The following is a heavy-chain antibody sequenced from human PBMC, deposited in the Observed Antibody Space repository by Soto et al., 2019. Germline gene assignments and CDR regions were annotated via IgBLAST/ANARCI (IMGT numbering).Heavy chain of an antibody. CDR1: GFSIRNHV. CDR2: IGNSGDGS. V-gene: IGHV3-23*05. Sequence: GGSLRLSCAASGFSIRNHVLNWVRQAPGKGLEWVSTIGNSGDGSCYADSVKGRFIVSRDNSKNTLFLHMNNLKLEDTAFYYCAKIPSRGMIFGAGSWGQGTLVTVSS. D-gene: IGHD3-3*01. J-gene: IGHJ5*02. CDR3: AKIPSRGMIFGAGS.